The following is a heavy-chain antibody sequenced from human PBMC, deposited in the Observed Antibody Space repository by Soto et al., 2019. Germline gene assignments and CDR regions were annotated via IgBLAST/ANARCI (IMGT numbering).Heavy chain of an antibody. CDR3: ARNRVGATALGY. CDR1: GGSISSYY. J-gene: IGHJ4*02. CDR2: IYYSGST. Sequence: LSLTCTVSGGSISSYYWSWIRQPPGKGLEWIGYIYYSGSTNYNPSLKSRVTISVDTSKNQFSLKLSSVTAADTAVYYCARNRVGATALGYWGQGTLVTVSS. D-gene: IGHD1-26*01. V-gene: IGHV4-59*01.